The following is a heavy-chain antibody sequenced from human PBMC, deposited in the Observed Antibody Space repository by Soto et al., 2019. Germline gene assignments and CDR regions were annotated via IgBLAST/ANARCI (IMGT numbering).Heavy chain of an antibody. CDR2: IIPILGST. J-gene: IGHJ5*02. D-gene: IGHD2-21*02. CDR3: AMKNPHCDSNKAWLDP. CDR1: GGTFVSSA. V-gene: IGHV1-69*01. Sequence: QMQLLQSGAELREPGSSVRVSCTPSGGTFVSSAFAWVRQAPGGKIEWMGGIIPILGSTKYAEKFLGRRTSRADDSSRTAYLELSSRTFDDTAVYFWAMKNPHCDSNKAWLDPWGQGTLVTVST.